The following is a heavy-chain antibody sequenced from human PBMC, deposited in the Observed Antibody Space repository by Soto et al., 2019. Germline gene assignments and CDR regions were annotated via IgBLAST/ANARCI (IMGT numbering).Heavy chain of an antibody. Sequence: ASVRVSCQASGYTFNSYGISWVRQAAGQGLWWMGWIISYNRNTNYAEKLQGRVTMTTDTSTSTAYMDVRSRRSDDTAVYYCARDTSSFPVTYYDFWSGYYRVQESQQAFDYGG. V-gene: IGHV1-18*04. CDR2: IISYNRNT. J-gene: IGHJ4*01. D-gene: IGHD3-3*01. CDR1: GYTFNSYG. CDR3: ARDTSSFPVTYYDFWSGYYRVQESQQAFDY.